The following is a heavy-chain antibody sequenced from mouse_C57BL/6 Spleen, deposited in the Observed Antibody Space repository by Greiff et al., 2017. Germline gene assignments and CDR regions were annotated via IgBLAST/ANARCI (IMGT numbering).Heavy chain of an antibody. CDR3: AIEKIYDYDGDYYAMDY. V-gene: IGHV1-9*01. CDR1: GYTFTGYW. J-gene: IGHJ4*01. CDR2: ILPGSGST. Sequence: VHLVESGAELMKPGASVKLSCKATGYTFTGYWIEWVKQRPGHGLEWIGEILPGSGSTNYNEKFKGKATFTADTSSNTAYMQLSSLTTEDSAIYYCAIEKIYDYDGDYYAMDYWGQGTSVTVSS. D-gene: IGHD2-4*01.